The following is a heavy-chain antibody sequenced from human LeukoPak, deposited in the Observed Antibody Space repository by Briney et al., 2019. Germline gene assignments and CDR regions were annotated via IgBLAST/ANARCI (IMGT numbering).Heavy chain of an antibody. CDR1: GFTFSSYG. J-gene: IGHJ4*02. CDR2: ISYDGSNK. V-gene: IGHV3-30*03. CDR3: ASTRGVGARDY. Sequence: GGSLRLSCAASGFTFSSYGMHWVRQAPGKGLEWVAVISYDGSNKYYADSVKGRFTISRDNSKNTLYLQMNSLRAEDTAVYYCASTRGVGARDYWGQGTLVTVSS. D-gene: IGHD1-26*01.